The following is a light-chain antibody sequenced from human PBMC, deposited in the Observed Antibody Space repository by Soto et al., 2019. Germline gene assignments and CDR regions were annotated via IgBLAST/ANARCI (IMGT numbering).Light chain of an antibody. Sequence: QSVLTQSPSASASLGASVKLTCTLSSGHSSYAIAWHQQQPEKGPRYLMKLNSDGSHSKGDGIPDRFSGSSSGAERYLTISSLQSEDEADYYCQTWGTGIHVLGTGTKLTVL. J-gene: IGLJ1*01. V-gene: IGLV4-69*01. CDR3: QTWGTGIHV. CDR2: LNSDGSH. CDR1: SGHSSYA.